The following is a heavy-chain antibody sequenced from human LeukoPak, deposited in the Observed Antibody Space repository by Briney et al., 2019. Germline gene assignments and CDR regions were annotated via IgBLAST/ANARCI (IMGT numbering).Heavy chain of an antibody. CDR3: ARGNYDILTGPRRTDAFDI. D-gene: IGHD3-9*01. CDR1: GYTFSSYG. Sequence: ASVKVSCKASGYTFSSYGIIWVRQAPGQGLEWMGWVSGYNDNTNYAQKLQGRVTMTTDTSTSTAYMELRSLRSDDTAMYYCARGNYDILTGPRRTDAFDIWGQGTMVTVSS. V-gene: IGHV1-18*01. CDR2: VSGYNDNT. J-gene: IGHJ3*02.